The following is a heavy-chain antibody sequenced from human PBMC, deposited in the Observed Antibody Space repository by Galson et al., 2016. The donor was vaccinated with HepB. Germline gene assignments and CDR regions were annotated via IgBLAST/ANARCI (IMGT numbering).Heavy chain of an antibody. CDR2: IGGSDGYT. CDR3: VRGGDTVIGAAFDV. CDR1: GFTLAGNG. D-gene: IGHD5-18*01. V-gene: IGHV3-21*01. J-gene: IGHJ3*01. Sequence: SLRLSCAASGFTLAGNGMTWARQAPGKGLEWVSDIGGSDGYTYYADSVKGRFTISRDNAKNSLFLQMNSLRAEDTAVYYCVRGGDTVIGAAFDVWGQGTMVTVSS.